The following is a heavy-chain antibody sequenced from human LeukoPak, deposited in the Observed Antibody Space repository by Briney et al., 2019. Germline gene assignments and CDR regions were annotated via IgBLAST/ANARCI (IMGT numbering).Heavy chain of an antibody. D-gene: IGHD6-19*01. J-gene: IGHJ5*02. V-gene: IGHV3-74*01. CDR3: ARGPDTSAWYGWFDP. CDR1: GFTFSNYW. CDR2: IKKDGSSI. Sequence: GGSLRLSCAASGFTFSNYWMHWVRQAPGKGLVWVSYIKKDGSSISYADSVRGRFTISRDNARNTLYLQMNSLRAEDTAVYYCARGPDTSAWYGWFDPWGQGTLVTVSS.